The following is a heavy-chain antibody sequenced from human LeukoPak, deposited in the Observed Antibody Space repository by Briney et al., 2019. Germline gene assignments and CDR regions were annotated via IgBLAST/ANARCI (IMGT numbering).Heavy chain of an antibody. D-gene: IGHD3-16*02. Sequence: PETLSLTCTVSGGSISSSSYYWGWIRQPPGKGLEWIGRIYYSGSTYNNPSLKSRVTISVDTSKNQFSLKLSSVTAADTAVYYCARDSHPSRIMITFGGVIVGPFDYWGQGTLVTVSS. CDR2: IYYSGST. V-gene: IGHV4-39*07. CDR3: ARDSHPSRIMITFGGVIVGPFDY. J-gene: IGHJ4*02. CDR1: GGSISSSSYY.